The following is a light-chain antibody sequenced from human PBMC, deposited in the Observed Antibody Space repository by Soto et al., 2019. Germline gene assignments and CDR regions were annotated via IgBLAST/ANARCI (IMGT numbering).Light chain of an antibody. CDR1: QSVSSN. V-gene: IGKV3-15*01. J-gene: IGKJ1*01. Sequence: EIVMTQSPATLSVSPGERATLSCRASQSVSSNLAWYQQKPGQAPRLLIYGASTRATGIPARCSGSGSGTEFTLTISSLQSEDFAVYYCQQYNNWLWTFGQGTKVDIK. CDR2: GAS. CDR3: QQYNNWLWT.